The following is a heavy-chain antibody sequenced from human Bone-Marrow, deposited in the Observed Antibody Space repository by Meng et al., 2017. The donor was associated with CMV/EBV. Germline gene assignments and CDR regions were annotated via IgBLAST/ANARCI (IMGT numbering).Heavy chain of an antibody. CDR3: ARAAHTIFGVVIMTDFDY. J-gene: IGHJ4*02. CDR1: GYTLTELS. V-gene: IGHV1-24*01. D-gene: IGHD3-3*01. CDR2: FDPEDGET. Sequence: ASVKVSCKVSGYTLTELSMHWVRQAPGKGLEWMGGFDPEDGETIYAQKFQGRVTMTTDTSTSTAYMELRSLRADDTAVYYCARAAHTIFGVVIMTDFDYWGQGTLVTVSS.